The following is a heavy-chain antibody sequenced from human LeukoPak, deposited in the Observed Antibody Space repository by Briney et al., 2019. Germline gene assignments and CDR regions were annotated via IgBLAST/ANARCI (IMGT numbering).Heavy chain of an antibody. V-gene: IGHV4-59*01. CDR3: AGDYGSNNS. D-gene: IGHD4-23*01. J-gene: IGHJ4*02. CDR2: IHYSGST. CDR1: GGSISSYY. Sequence: SETLSLTCTVFGGSISSYYWSWTRQPPGKGLEWIGYIHYSGSTNYNPSLKSRVTMSLDTSKNQFSLKLRSVTAADTAVYFCAGDYGSNNSWGQGTLVTVSS.